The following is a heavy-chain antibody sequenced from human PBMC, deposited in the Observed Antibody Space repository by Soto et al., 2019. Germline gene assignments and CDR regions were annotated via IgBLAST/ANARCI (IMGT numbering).Heavy chain of an antibody. CDR1: GFTFSSYA. V-gene: IGHV3-30-3*01. CDR3: ARDWYSSGWYLVYYYYGMDV. Sequence: QVQLVESGGGVVQPGRSLRLSCAASGFTFSSYAMHWVRQAPGKGLEWVAVISYDGSNKYYADSVKGRFTISRDNYKNTLYLQMNSMRAEDTAVYYCARDWYSSGWYLVYYYYGMDVWGQGTTVTVSS. D-gene: IGHD6-19*01. CDR2: ISYDGSNK. J-gene: IGHJ6*02.